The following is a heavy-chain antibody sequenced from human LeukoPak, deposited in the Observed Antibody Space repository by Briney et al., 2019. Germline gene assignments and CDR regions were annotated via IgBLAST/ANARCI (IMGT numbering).Heavy chain of an antibody. CDR3: ASHTGYMDV. CDR2: ISSSGSTI. CDR1: GFVFSSYE. Sequence: QPGGSLRLSCAASGFVFSSYEMNWVRQAPGKGLEWVSYISSSGSTIYYADSVKGRFTISRDNAKNSLYLQMNSLRAEDTAVYYCASHTGYMDVWGKGTTVTVSS. J-gene: IGHJ6*03. V-gene: IGHV3-48*03.